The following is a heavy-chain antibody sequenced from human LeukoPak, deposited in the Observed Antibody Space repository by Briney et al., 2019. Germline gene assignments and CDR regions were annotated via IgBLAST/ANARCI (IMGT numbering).Heavy chain of an antibody. V-gene: IGHV1-69*13. CDR2: IIPIFGTA. D-gene: IGHD2-15*01. CDR3: ASGPGYCSGGSCYSPRY. Sequence: SVKVSCKASGGTFSSYAISWVRQAPGQGLEWMGGIIPIFGTANYAQKFQGRVTITADESTSTAYMELSSLRSEDTAVYYCASGPGYCSGGSCYSPRYWGQGTLVTVSS. J-gene: IGHJ4*02. CDR1: GGTFSSYA.